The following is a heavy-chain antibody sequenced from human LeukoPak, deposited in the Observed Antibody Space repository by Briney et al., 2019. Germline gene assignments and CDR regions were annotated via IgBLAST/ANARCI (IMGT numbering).Heavy chain of an antibody. J-gene: IGHJ4*02. Sequence: GSLRLSCAASGFTFTNYAVSWVRQAPGKGLEWVSSVSGRADYTSYADSVKGRFTISRDNAKNTLYLQMNSLRADDTAVYYCARDICSGIGCYPRAPFDYWGQGTLVTVSS. CDR1: GFTFTNYA. CDR3: ARDICSGIGCYPRAPFDY. CDR2: VSGRADYT. D-gene: IGHD2-15*01. V-gene: IGHV3-23*01.